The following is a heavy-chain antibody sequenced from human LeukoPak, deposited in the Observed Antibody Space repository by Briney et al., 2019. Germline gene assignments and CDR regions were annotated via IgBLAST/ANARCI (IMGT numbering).Heavy chain of an antibody. CDR3: VRVSCSGGTCLSPD. Sequence: SETLSLTCTVSGGSISTYYWSWIRQPPRKGLEWIGYIYYTGSTNYNPSLKSRVTMSVDASKNQFSLKPTSVTAADTAVYYCVRVSCSGGTCLSPDWGQGTLVTVSS. D-gene: IGHD2-15*01. J-gene: IGHJ1*01. V-gene: IGHV4-59*01. CDR1: GGSISTYY. CDR2: IYYTGST.